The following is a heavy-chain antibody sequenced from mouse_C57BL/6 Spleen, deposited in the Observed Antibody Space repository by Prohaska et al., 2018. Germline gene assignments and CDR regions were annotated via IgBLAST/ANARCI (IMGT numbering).Heavy chain of an antibody. Sequence: HGKSLEWIGLVYPYNGGTSYNQKFKGKATLTVDTCSSTAYMELNSLTSEDSAVYYCARGGSSTGTSDYYAMDYLGQGTSVTVSS. J-gene: IGHJ4*01. CDR2: VYPYNGGT. CDR3: ARGGSSTGTSDYYAMDY. D-gene: IGHD4-1*02. V-gene: IGHV1-36*01.